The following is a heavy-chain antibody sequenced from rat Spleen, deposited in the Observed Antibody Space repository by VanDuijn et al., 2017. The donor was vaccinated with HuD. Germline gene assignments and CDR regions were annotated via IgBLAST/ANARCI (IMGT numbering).Heavy chain of an antibody. CDR1: GFTFSNFY. Sequence: EVQLVESGGGLVQPGRSLKLSCTASGFTFSNFYMAWVRQAPKKGPEWVATISTSGSRTYYPDSVKGRFTISRDNAKSSLYLQMNSLKSEDTATYYCARQGIGITRDYDMDAWGQGASVIVSS. CDR2: ISTSGSRT. V-gene: IGHV5-25*01. CDR3: ARQGIGITRDYDMDA. J-gene: IGHJ4*01. D-gene: IGHD1-5*01.